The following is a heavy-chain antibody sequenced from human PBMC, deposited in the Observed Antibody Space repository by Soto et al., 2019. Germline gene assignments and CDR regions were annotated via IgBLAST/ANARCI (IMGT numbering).Heavy chain of an antibody. V-gene: IGHV4-59*02. Sequence: SETLSLTCTVTGDSVNSYYWSWMRQPPGKGLECMGYVYYSGSTNYNPSLKSRVTISVDTSKNQISLRLKSVTAADTAVYYCARAEPFGIHYFAYGGRESLVTV. J-gene: IGHJ4*02. D-gene: IGHD3-16*01. CDR3: ARAEPFGIHYFAY. CDR1: GDSVNSYY. CDR2: VYYSGST.